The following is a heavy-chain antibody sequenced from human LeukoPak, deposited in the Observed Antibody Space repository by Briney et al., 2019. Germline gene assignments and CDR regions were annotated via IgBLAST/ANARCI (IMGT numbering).Heavy chain of an antibody. D-gene: IGHD3-22*01. CDR1: GFTFSSYG. V-gene: IGHV3-30*03. CDR3: ARGYYDSSGYLEYYFDY. Sequence: GGSLRLSCVASGFTFSSYGMHWVRQAPGKGLEWVAVISSDGSNKHYADSVKGRFTISRDDSKNTLYLQVNSLRADDTAVYYCARGYYDSSGYLEYYFDYWGQGTLVTVSS. J-gene: IGHJ4*02. CDR2: ISSDGSNK.